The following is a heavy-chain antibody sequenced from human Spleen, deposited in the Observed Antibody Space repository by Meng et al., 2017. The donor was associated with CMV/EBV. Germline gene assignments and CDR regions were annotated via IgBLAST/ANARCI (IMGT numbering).Heavy chain of an antibody. CDR1: GDSINSNNYY. Sequence: SETLSLTCTVSGDSINSNNYYWGWIRQPPGKGLEWLGTISYDGSADYTPSLKSRVTISIDTSKNQFSLKLTSVTAADTAVYYCVGGPTGTVADSRGQGTLVTVSS. D-gene: IGHD1-7*01. V-gene: IGHV4-39*07. CDR3: VGGPTGTVADS. CDR2: ISYDGSA. J-gene: IGHJ4*02.